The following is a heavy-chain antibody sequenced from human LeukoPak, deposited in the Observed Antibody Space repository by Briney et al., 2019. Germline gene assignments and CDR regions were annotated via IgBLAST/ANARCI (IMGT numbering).Heavy chain of an antibody. CDR3: ARRLASSSDTFDY. V-gene: IGHV4-39*01. Sequence: PSETLSLTCTVSGGSISTNSYYWGWIRQPPGKGLEWIVSIYYGGSTFYNPSLKNRVTISADTSKNQFSLNLSSVTAADTAVYYCARRLASSSDTFDYWGQGTLVTVSS. J-gene: IGHJ4*02. CDR2: IYYGGST. D-gene: IGHD4-11*01. CDR1: GGSISTNSYY.